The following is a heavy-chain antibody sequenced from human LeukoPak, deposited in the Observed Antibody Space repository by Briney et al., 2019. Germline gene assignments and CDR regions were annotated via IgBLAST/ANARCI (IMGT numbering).Heavy chain of an antibody. V-gene: IGHV4-59*12. J-gene: IGHJ4*02. CDR3: ASASHIAAQGFDY. D-gene: IGHD6-6*01. CDR2: IYYSGST. CDR1: GGSISSYY. Sequence: PSETLSLTCTVSGGSISSYYWSWIRQPPGKGLEWIGYIYYSGSTNYNPSLKSRVTISVDTSKNQFSLQLNSVTPEDTAVYYCASASHIAAQGFDYWGQGTLDSVSS.